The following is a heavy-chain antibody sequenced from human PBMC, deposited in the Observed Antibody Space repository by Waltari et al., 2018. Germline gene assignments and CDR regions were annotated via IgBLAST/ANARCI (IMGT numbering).Heavy chain of an antibody. CDR2: INPRSGGS. CDR1: GYTFTDDY. D-gene: IGHD1-26*01. V-gene: IGHV1-2*02. CDR3: ARDLGGGSYDY. Sequence: QVQLVQSGAEVKKPGASVKVSCKASGYTFTDDYMHWVRQAPGQGLEWMGWINPRSGGSNYAQKFQGRVTMTRDSSISTAYMELSRLRSDETAVYYCARDLGGGSYDYWGQGTLVTVSS. J-gene: IGHJ4*02.